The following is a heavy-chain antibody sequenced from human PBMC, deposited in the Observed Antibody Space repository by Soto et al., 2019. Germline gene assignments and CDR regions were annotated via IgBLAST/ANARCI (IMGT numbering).Heavy chain of an antibody. CDR3: AKWAFCSSITCYLRDYGMDV. CDR2: ISGSGGRT. CDR1: GFTFSGFTFNSYA. Sequence: GGSLRLSCAASGFTFSGFTFNSYAMTWVRQAPGKGLEWVSGISGSGGRTYYADSVKGRFTISRDNSKNTLYLQMNSLRAEDTAVYYCAKWAFCSSITCYLRDYGMDVWGQGTTVTVSS. J-gene: IGHJ6*02. D-gene: IGHD2-2*01. V-gene: IGHV3-23*01.